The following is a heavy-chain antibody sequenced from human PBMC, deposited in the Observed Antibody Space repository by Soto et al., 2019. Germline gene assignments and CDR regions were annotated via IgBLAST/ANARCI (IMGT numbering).Heavy chain of an antibody. CDR3: ARVGDNSGWLDNWLDP. CDR2: INSDGSST. D-gene: IGHD6-19*01. V-gene: IGHV3-74*01. CDR1: GFTFSSYW. J-gene: IGHJ5*02. Sequence: PGGSLRLSCAASGFTFSSYWMHWVRQAPGKGLVWVSRINSDGSSTSYADSVKGRFTISRDNAKNTLYLQMNSLRAEDTAVYYCARVGDNSGWLDNWLDPWGQGTLVTVSS.